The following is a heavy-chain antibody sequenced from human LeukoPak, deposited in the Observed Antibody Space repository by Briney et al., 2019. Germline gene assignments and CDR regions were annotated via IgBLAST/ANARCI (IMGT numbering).Heavy chain of an antibody. V-gene: IGHV4-38-2*02. CDR2: IRHSGTT. D-gene: IGHD4-17*01. CDR1: GYSISSGYY. J-gene: IGHJ4*02. CDR3: ARDYGDYYFDY. Sequence: SETLSLTCTVSGYSISSGYYWVWIRQPPGKGLEWIGTIRHSGTTYYNPSLKSRVTISIDSSKNQFSLKLSSVTAADTAVYYCARDYGDYYFDYWGQGTLVTVSS.